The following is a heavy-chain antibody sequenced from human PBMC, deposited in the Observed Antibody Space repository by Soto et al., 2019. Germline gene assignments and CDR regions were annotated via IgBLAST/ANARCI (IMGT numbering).Heavy chain of an antibody. CDR2: IYYSGST. J-gene: IGHJ5*02. CDR3: ARHAPAARSVEVMDGFDP. D-gene: IGHD6-6*01. CDR1: GGSISSSSYY. V-gene: IGHV4-39*01. Sequence: SETLSRTCTVSGGSISSSSYYWGWIRQPPGKGLEWIGSIYYSGSTYYNPSLKSRVTISVDTSKNQFSLKLSSVTAADTAVYYCARHAPAARSVEVMDGFDPWSKGTRVTVSS.